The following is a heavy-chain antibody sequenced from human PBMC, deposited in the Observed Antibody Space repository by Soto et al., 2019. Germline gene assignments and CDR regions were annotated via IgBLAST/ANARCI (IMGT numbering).Heavy chain of an antibody. CDR3: ARDRVYYYDNSGYYNFDY. V-gene: IGHV3-30-3*01. Sequence: QVQLVESGGGVVQPGRSLRVSCAASGFIFSNYAMHWVRLAPGKGLEWVAVVSYDGNNQFYAESVKGRFTISRDSSKTTLYLQMNNLREEDTAVYYCARDRVYYYDNSGYYNFDYWGQGTLVIVSS. CDR2: VSYDGNNQ. D-gene: IGHD3-22*01. CDR1: GFIFSNYA. J-gene: IGHJ4*02.